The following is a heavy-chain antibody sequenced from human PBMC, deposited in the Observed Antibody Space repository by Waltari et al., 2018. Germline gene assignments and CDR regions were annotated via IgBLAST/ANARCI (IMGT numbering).Heavy chain of an antibody. CDR3: ARAARIAAAGTDFDY. CDR1: GYTFTSYY. CDR2: INPSGGST. Sequence: QVQLVQSGAEVKKPGASVKVSRKASGYTFTSYYMHWVRQAPGQGLEWMGIINPSGGSTSYAQKFQGRVTMTRDTSTSTVYMELSSLRSEDTAVYYCARAARIAAAGTDFDYWGQGTLVTVPS. J-gene: IGHJ4*02. V-gene: IGHV1-46*01. D-gene: IGHD6-13*01.